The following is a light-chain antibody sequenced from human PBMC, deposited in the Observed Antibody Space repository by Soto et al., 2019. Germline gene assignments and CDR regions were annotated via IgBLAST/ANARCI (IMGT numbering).Light chain of an antibody. CDR1: QSISSW. J-gene: IGKJ1*01. CDR3: QQYSIYSRT. Sequence: DIQMTQSPSTLSASVGDRVTITCRASQSISSWLAWYQQKPGKAPNLLIYKASFLRSGVPSRFSGSGSGTEFTLTISSLQPDDFANYYCQQYSIYSRTFGQGTKVELK. V-gene: IGKV1-5*03. CDR2: KAS.